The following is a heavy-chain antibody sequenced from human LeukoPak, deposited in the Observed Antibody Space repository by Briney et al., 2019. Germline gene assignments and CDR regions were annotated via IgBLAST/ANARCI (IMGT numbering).Heavy chain of an antibody. CDR2: ISSSGSTI. CDR3: ARVAVPIWDYYYYMDV. V-gene: IGHV3-11*04. Sequence: GGSLRLSCAASGFTFSDYYMSWIRQAPGKGLEWVSYISSSGSTIYYTDSVKGRFTISRDNAKKSLYLQMNSLRAEDTAVYYCARVAVPIWDYYYYMDVWGKGTTVTVSS. D-gene: IGHD6-19*01. J-gene: IGHJ6*03. CDR1: GFTFSDYY.